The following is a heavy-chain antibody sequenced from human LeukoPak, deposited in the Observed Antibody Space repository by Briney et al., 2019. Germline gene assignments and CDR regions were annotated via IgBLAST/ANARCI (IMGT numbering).Heavy chain of an antibody. V-gene: IGHV3-11*01. CDR2: ISSSGSTI. J-gene: IGHJ4*02. CDR1: GFTFSDYY. Sequence: GGSLRLSCAASGFTFSDYYMSWIRQAPGKGLEWVSYISSSGSTIYYADSVKGRFTISRDKSKNTLYLQMNSLRAEDTAVYYCARADSSGYYYSQFKYWGQGTLVTVSS. CDR3: ARADSSGYYYSQFKY. D-gene: IGHD3-22*01.